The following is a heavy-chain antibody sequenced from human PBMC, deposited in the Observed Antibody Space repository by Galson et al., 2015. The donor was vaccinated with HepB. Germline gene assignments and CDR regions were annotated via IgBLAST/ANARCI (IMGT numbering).Heavy chain of an antibody. V-gene: IGHV3-49*03. Sequence: SLRLSCAATGFTFGDYAMSWFRQAPGKGLEWVGFIRSKAYGGTTEYAASVKGRFTISRDDSKSIAYLQMNSLKTEDTAVYYCTRPVDTAMVTRVIPDYWGQGTLVTVSS. D-gene: IGHD5-18*01. CDR3: TRPVDTAMVTRVIPDY. CDR1: GFTFGDYA. CDR2: IRSKAYGGTT. J-gene: IGHJ4*02.